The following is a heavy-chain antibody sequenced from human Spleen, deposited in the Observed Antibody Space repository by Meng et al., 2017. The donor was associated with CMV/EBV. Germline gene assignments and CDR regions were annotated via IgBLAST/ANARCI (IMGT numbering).Heavy chain of an antibody. CDR1: FHFSSYW. J-gene: IGHJ4*02. CDR3: VGANYYDTGGYPNYFDT. Sequence: FHFSSYWMHWVRQAPGEGLVWVARINTVGGETTYADSVKGRFTISRDNAKNTLYLQMNSLRAEDTAVYFCVGANYYDTGGYPNYFDTWGQGTLVTVSS. D-gene: IGHD3-22*01. CDR2: INTVGGET. V-gene: IGHV3-74*03.